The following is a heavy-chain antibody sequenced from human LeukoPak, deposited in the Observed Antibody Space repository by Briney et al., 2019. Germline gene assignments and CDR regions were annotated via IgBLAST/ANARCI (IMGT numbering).Heavy chain of an antibody. V-gene: IGHV7-4-1*02. D-gene: IGHD4-23*01. Sequence: ASVKVSCKACGYTFTSCGISWVRQAPGQGLEWMGWISTNTGNPTYAQGFTGRFVFSLDTSVSTAYLQISSLKAEDTAVYYCAREVAPGGFDYWGQGTLVTVSS. CDR1: GYTFTSCG. J-gene: IGHJ4*02. CDR2: ISTNTGNP. CDR3: AREVAPGGFDY.